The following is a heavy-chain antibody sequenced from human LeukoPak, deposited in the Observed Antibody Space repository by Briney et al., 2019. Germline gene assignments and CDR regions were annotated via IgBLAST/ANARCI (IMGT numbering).Heavy chain of an antibody. D-gene: IGHD1-14*01. Sequence: GGSLRLSCAASGSTFSSYSMNWVRQAPGKGLEWVSAISGSGGSTYYADSVKGRFTISRDNSKNTLYLQMNSLRAEDTAVYYCAKAQPSPYRVFDYWGQGTLVTVSS. CDR1: GSTFSSYS. CDR3: AKAQPSPYRVFDY. CDR2: ISGSGGST. V-gene: IGHV3-23*01. J-gene: IGHJ4*02.